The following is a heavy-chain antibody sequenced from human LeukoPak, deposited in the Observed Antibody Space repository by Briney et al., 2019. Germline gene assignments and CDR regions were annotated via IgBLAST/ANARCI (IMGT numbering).Heavy chain of an antibody. D-gene: IGHD2-15*01. Sequence: GGSLRLSCAASGITFSSYGMSWVRQAPGKGLEWVSSISSTGGTTYYADSVKGRSTISRDNSKKTLYLQMNSLRAEDTAIYYCAKNGDRGAYCTGGTCYPYFYYYMDVWGKGTTVTI. CDR2: ISSTGGTT. CDR1: GITFSSYG. CDR3: AKNGDRGAYCTGGTCYPYFYYYMDV. V-gene: IGHV3-23*01. J-gene: IGHJ6*03.